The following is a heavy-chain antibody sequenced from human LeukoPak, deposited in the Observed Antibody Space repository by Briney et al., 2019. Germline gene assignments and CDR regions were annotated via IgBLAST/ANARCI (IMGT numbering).Heavy chain of an antibody. V-gene: IGHV3-23*01. CDR2: ISGSGGST. CDR1: GFTFSSYA. CDR3: AKGNQWLTYYYFDY. D-gene: IGHD6-19*01. Sequence: GGSLRFSCAASGFTFSSYAMTWVRRAPGKGLEWVSGISGSGGSTYYTDSVKGRFTISRDNSKNTLYLQMNSLRAEDTAVYYCAKGNQWLTYYYFDYWGQGTLVTVSS. J-gene: IGHJ4*02.